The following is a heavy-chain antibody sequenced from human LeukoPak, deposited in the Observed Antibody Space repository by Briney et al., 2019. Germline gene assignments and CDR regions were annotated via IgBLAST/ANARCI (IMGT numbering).Heavy chain of an antibody. CDR2: INPNSGGT. J-gene: IGHJ4*02. CDR3: ATQRIVGATMDIGY. CDR1: GYTFTGYY. Sequence: ASVKVSCKASGYTFTGYYMHWVRQAPGQGLEWMGWINPNSGGTNYAQKLQGRVTMTRDTSISTAYMELSRLRSDDTAVYYCATQRIVGATMDIGYWGQGTLVTVSS. V-gene: IGHV1-2*02. D-gene: IGHD1-26*01.